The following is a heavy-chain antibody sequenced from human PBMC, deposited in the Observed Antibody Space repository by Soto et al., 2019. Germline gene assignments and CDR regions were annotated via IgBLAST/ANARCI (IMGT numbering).Heavy chain of an antibody. CDR2: IYYSGST. CDR3: ARDYDIFDY. CDR1: GGSISSSSYY. Sequence: SETLSLTCTVSGGSISSSSYYWGWIRQPPGKGLEWIGSIYYSGSTYYNPSLKSRVTISVDTSKNQFSLKLSSVTAADTAVYYCARDYDIFDYWGQGTLVTVSS. D-gene: IGHD3-9*01. V-gene: IGHV4-39*02. J-gene: IGHJ4*02.